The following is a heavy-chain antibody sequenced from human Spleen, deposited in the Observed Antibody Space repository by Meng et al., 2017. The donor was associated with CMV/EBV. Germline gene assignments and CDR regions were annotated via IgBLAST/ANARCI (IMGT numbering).Heavy chain of an antibody. D-gene: IGHD2/OR15-2a*01. CDR1: GGSISSYY. CDR2: VYYSGST. CDR3: ARVYCDSSSCPFDP. V-gene: IGHV4-59*01. Sequence: SETLSLTCAVSGGSISSYYWSWSRQPPGKGLEWIGYVYYSGSTKYNPSLKSRVTISVDMYKNQFSLQLSSVTAADTAVYYCARVYCDSSSCPFDPWGQGTLVTVSS. J-gene: IGHJ5*02.